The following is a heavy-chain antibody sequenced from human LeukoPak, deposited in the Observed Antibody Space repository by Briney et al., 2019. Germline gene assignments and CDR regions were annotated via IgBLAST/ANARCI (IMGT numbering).Heavy chain of an antibody. J-gene: IGHJ4*02. D-gene: IGHD3-22*01. CDR2: ISANGGST. Sequence: QPGGSLRLSCAASGFTFSNYAMSWVRQAPGKGLEWVSAISANGGSTYYADSVKGRFTISRDNSKNTLYLQMNSLRAEDTAVYYCAKSSVGQWLIYYFDYWGQGTLVTVSS. CDR3: AKSSVGQWLIYYFDY. CDR1: GFTFSNYA. V-gene: IGHV3-23*01.